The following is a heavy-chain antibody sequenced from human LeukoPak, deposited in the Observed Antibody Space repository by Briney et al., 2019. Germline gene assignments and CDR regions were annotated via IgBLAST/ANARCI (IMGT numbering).Heavy chain of an antibody. V-gene: IGHV4-61*02. CDR2: IYTSGST. CDR1: GGSISSGSYY. Sequence: SGTLSLTCTVSGGSISSGSYYWSWIRQPAGKGLEWIGRIYTSGSTNYNPSLKSRVTISVDTSKNQFSLKLSSVTAADTAVYYCARGRSITIFGDYFDYWGQGTPVTVSS. CDR3: ARGRSITIFGDYFDY. J-gene: IGHJ4*02. D-gene: IGHD3-3*01.